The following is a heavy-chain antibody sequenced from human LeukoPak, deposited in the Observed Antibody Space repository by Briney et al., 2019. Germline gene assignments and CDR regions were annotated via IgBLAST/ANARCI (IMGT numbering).Heavy chain of an antibody. V-gene: IGHV3-11*04. Sequence: LSLTCTVSGGSISSYYMSWIRQAPGKGLEWVSYISSSGSTVYYADSVKGRFTISRDNAKNSLYLQMNSLRAEDTAVYYCARVYPAASWYYYYYMDVWGKGTTVTVSS. CDR1: GGSISSYY. D-gene: IGHD2-2*01. CDR3: ARVYPAASWYYYYYMDV. CDR2: ISSSGSTV. J-gene: IGHJ6*03.